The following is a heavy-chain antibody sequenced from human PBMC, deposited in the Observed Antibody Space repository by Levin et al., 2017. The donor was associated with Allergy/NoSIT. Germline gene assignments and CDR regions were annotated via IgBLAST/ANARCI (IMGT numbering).Heavy chain of an antibody. CDR1: GFTFSSFA. CDR3: AKEALRSQPYFFYP. Sequence: GGSLRLSCEASGFTFSSFAMSWVRQAPGKGLEWVSGISASGSGTYYADSVKGRLTISRDFSKNTLYLQMNSLRADDTAIYFCAKEALRSQPYFFYPWGRRTLVTVSS. J-gene: IGHJ5*02. D-gene: IGHD2-15*01. CDR2: ISASGSGT. V-gene: IGHV3-23*01.